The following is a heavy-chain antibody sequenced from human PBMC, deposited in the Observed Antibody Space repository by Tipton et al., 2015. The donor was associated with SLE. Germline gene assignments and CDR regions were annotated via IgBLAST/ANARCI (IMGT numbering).Heavy chain of an antibody. CDR1: GGSISSSSYY. CDR3: ARGPFWSGSWHY. CDR2: IYYSGST. D-gene: IGHD3-3*01. Sequence: TLSLTCTVSGGSISSSSYYWGWIRQPPGKGLEWIGSIYYSGSTYYNPSLKSRVTISVDTSKNQFSLKLSSVTAADTAVYYCARGPFWSGSWHYWGQGTLVTVSS. V-gene: IGHV4-39*07. J-gene: IGHJ4*02.